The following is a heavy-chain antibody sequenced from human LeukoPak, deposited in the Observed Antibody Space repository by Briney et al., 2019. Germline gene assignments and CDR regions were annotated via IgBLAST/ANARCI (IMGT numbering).Heavy chain of an antibody. Sequence: PGGSLRLSCAASGFTVSSNYMSWVRQAPGKGLEWVSVIYSGGSTYYADSVKGRFTISRDNSKNTLYLQMNSLRAEDTAVYYCAREVNYGDYVGWFDPWGQGTLVTVSS. V-gene: IGHV3-53*01. CDR1: GFTVSSNY. J-gene: IGHJ5*02. D-gene: IGHD4-17*01. CDR2: IYSGGST. CDR3: AREVNYGDYVGWFDP.